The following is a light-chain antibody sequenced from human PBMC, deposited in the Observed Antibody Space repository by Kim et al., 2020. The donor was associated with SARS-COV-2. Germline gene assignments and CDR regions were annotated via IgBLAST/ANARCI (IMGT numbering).Light chain of an antibody. V-gene: IGLV1-47*02. CDR1: SSNIGNNY. CDR2: NSS. J-gene: IGLJ3*02. CDR3: AAWDDTLSWV. Sequence: QSVLTQPPSASGTPGQRVTISCSGNSSNIGNNYVDWYQQLPGMAPKVLIYNSSQRPSGVPDRFSGSKSGTSASLAISGLRPEDEADYYCAAWDDTLSWVFGGGTRLTVL.